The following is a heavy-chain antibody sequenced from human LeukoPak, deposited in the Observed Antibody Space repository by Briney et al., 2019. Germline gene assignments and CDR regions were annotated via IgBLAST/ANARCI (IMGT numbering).Heavy chain of an antibody. J-gene: IGHJ4*02. CDR1: GYSISSGYY. D-gene: IGHD3-22*01. CDR2: IYHSGST. Sequence: SETLSLTCTVSGYSISSGYYWGWLRQPPGKGLEWIGSIYHSGSTYYNPSLKSQVTISVDTSKNQFSLKLTSVTSADTAVYYCARGGPFNYYDSSGRSFDYWGQGTLVTVSS. V-gene: IGHV4-38-2*02. CDR3: ARGGPFNYYDSSGRSFDY.